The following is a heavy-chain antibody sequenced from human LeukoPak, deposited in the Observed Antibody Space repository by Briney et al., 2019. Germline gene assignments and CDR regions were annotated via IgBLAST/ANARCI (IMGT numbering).Heavy chain of an antibody. CDR1: GGSINAHY. D-gene: IGHD1-26*01. CDR2: MFHSGLS. CDR3: AKIGGSFYFYYYMDV. V-gene: IGHV4-59*11. J-gene: IGHJ6*03. Sequence: SETLSLTCNVSGGSINAHYWSWIRQPPGKGLEWIGYMFHSGLSNYNPSLKSRLTVSLDTSKNQFSLRLNAVTAADTALYYCAKIGGSFYFYYYMDVWGKGTTVTVS.